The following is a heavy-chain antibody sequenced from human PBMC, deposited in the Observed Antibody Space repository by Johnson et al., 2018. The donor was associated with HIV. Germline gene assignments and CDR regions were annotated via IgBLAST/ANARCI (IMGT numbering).Heavy chain of an antibody. V-gene: IGHV3-66*01. CDR3: ARDRGLDAFDI. J-gene: IGHJ3*02. CDR1: GFTVGTKY. D-gene: IGHD3-10*01. Sequence: VQLVESGGGVVQPGRSLRLSCAASGFTVGTKYMSWIRQAPGKGLEWVSVIYSGGSTYYADSVKGSFTISRDNSKNTVYLQMNSLRGEATAVYYCARDRGLDAFDIWGQGTMVTVSS. CDR2: IYSGGST.